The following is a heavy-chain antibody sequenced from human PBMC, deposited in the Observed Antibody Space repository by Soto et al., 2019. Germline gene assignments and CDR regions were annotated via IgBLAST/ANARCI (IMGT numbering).Heavy chain of an antibody. Sequence: QEQLVQSGAEVKKSGASVKVSCKDTGGLFSSYAVSWVRQAPGQGLEWMGGIIPVVDTVYYAKKFQGRVTTPAAESTNTALMEISSLRSEDTAMYYCARGGSGYVWFNDFWGQGTLVTVSS. CDR2: IIPVVDTV. V-gene: IGHV1-69*01. D-gene: IGHD3-22*01. CDR3: ARGGSGYVWFNDF. CDR1: GGLFSSYA. J-gene: IGHJ4*02.